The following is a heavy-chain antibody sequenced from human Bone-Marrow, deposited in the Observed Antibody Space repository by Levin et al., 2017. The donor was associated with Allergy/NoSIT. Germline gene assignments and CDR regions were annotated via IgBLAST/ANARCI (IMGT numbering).Heavy chain of an antibody. J-gene: IGHJ4*02. D-gene: IGHD6-19*01. Sequence: GESLKISCAASGFTFSNYWMNWVRQAPGKGLEWVANIEQDGSEKNYVDSVKGRFTISRDNAKNSLYLQLNTLTADDTAVYYCAGGSGWLIDYWGQGTLVTVSS. CDR2: IEQDGSEK. V-gene: IGHV3-7*04. CDR3: AGGSGWLIDY. CDR1: GFTFSNYW.